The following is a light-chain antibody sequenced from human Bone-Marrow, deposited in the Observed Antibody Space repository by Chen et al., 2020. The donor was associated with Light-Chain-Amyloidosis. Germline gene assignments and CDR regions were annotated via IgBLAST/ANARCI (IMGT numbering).Light chain of an antibody. CDR3: QQYYSTPPT. V-gene: IGKV4-1*01. Sequence: DIVLTQSPDSLAVSLGERATINCKSSQSVLYSSHNKNYLAWYQQKPGQPPKLLIYCASTRDSGVPDRFSVSGSGTDFTLTISSLQAEYVSVYYCQQYYSTPPTFGPGTKVDIK. J-gene: IGKJ3*01. CDR1: QSVLYSSHNKNY. CDR2: CAS.